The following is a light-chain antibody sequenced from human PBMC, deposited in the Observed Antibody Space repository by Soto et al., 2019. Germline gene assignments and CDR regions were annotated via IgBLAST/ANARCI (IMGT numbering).Light chain of an antibody. Sequence: EVELTQSPGTLSLSSGERATLSCRASQSVSSSHLAWYQQKRGQAPRLLIYDTSTRATGIPDRFSGSGSGTDFTLTISRLEPEDFAVYHCQQYGASPWTFGQGTKVDIK. CDR2: DTS. CDR1: QSVSSSH. CDR3: QQYGASPWT. J-gene: IGKJ1*01. V-gene: IGKV3-20*01.